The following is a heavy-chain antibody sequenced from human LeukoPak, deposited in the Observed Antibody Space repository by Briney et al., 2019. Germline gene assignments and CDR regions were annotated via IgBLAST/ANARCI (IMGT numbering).Heavy chain of an antibody. CDR1: RFTFSGYA. Sequence: GGSLRLSCAASRFTFSGYAMHWVRQAPGKALEWVAAMSYDGINKYYADSVKGRFTISRDNSKNTLYLQMNSLRPEDTAVYYCARAPGVMTAFDYWGQGALVTVSS. J-gene: IGHJ4*02. V-gene: IGHV3-30-3*01. D-gene: IGHD2-21*02. CDR2: MSYDGINK. CDR3: ARAPGVMTAFDY.